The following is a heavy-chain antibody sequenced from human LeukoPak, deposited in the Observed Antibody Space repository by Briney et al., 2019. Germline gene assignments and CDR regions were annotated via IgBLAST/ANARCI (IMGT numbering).Heavy chain of an antibody. D-gene: IGHD3-22*01. V-gene: IGHV1-69*05. Sequence: APVKVSCKASGGTFSSYAISWVRQAPGQGLEWMGGIIPIFGTADYAQKFQGRVTITTDESTSTAYMELSSLRSEDTAVYYCARGYYDSSAFGPWGQGTLVTVSS. CDR2: IIPIFGTA. CDR1: GGTFSSYA. J-gene: IGHJ5*02. CDR3: ARGYYDSSAFGP.